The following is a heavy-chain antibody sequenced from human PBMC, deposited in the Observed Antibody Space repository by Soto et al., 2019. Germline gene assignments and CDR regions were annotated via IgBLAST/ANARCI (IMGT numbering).Heavy chain of an antibody. D-gene: IGHD6-13*01. V-gene: IGHV4-34*01. CDR1: GGSFSGYY. Sequence: KPSETLSLTCAVYGGSFSGYYWSWIRQPPGKGLEWIGEINHSGSTNYNPSLKSRVTISVDTSKNQFSLKLSSVTAADTAVYYCARALGSSSWFDYWGQGTLVTVSS. CDR3: ARALGSSSWFDY. J-gene: IGHJ4*02. CDR2: INHSGST.